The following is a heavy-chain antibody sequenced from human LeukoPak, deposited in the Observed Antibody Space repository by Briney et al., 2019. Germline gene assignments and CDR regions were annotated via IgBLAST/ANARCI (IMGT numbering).Heavy chain of an antibody. J-gene: IGHJ4*02. CDR3: ARLRGYSYGTRAGDFDY. V-gene: IGHV6-1*01. D-gene: IGHD5-18*01. CDR1: GDSVSGSNGA. Sequence: SQTLSLTCVISGDSVSGSNGAWNWIRQSPSRGLEWLGRTYYRSKWYYAYAVSVKSRITINPDTSKNQFSLKLSSVTAADTAVYYCARLRGYSYGTRAGDFDYWGQGTLVTVSS. CDR2: TYYRSKWYY.